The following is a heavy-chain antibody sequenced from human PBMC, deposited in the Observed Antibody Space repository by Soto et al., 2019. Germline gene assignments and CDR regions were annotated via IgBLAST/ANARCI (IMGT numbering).Heavy chain of an antibody. D-gene: IGHD3-16*02. CDR3: AKDYFQYRSRSLYYFDF. CDR2: ITASGGGT. Sequence: GGSLRLSCAASGFTFSNYAMNWVRQVPGKGLEWVSAITASGGGTYYADSVKGRFAISRDNSKNTLHLQMNSLRAEDTAVYYCAKDYFQYRSRSLYYFDFWGQGTLVNVSS. CDR1: GFTFSNYA. V-gene: IGHV3-23*01. J-gene: IGHJ4*02.